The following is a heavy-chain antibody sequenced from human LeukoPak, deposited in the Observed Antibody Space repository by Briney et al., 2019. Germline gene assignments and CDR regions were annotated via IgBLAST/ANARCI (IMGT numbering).Heavy chain of an antibody. V-gene: IGHV4-39*01. J-gene: IGHJ4*02. CDR3: ARQTGSGLFILP. Sequence: PSETLSLTCTVSGVSISSSNSCWGWIRQPPGKGLEWIVSIYYSGNTYDDASLKSQISMSIDTAKNQFSLKLTSVTAADTAVYYCARQTGSGLFILPGGQGTLVTVSS. CDR1: GVSISSSNSC. D-gene: IGHD3/OR15-3a*01. CDR2: IYYSGNT.